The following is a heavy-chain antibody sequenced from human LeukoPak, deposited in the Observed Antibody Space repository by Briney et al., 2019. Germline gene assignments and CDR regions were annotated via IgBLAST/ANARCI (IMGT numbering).Heavy chain of an antibody. J-gene: IGHJ5*02. V-gene: IGHV4-38-2*02. CDR2: IYHSGST. Sequence: SETLSLTCTVSGYSISSGFYWGWIRQPPGKGLECIGSIYHSGSTYYNPSLKSRVTISVDPSKNHFSLILSAVTAADTAVYYCARARKYNGNPNWIDLWGQGVLVTVSS. D-gene: IGHD4-23*01. CDR1: GYSISSGFY. CDR3: ARARKYNGNPNWIDL.